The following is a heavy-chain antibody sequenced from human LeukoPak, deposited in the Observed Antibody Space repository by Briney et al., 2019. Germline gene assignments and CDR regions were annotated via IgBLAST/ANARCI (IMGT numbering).Heavy chain of an antibody. CDR3: ARDGLTGTTSSGKVY. V-gene: IGHV3-33*01. J-gene: IGHJ4*02. D-gene: IGHD1-20*01. CDR1: GFTFSSYG. CDR2: IWYDGSNK. Sequence: PGRSLRLSCAASGFTFSSYGMHWVRQAPGKGLEWVAVIWYDGSNKYYADSVKGRFTIFRDNSKNTLYLQMNSLRAEDTAVYYCARDGLTGTTSSGKVYWGQGTLVTVSS.